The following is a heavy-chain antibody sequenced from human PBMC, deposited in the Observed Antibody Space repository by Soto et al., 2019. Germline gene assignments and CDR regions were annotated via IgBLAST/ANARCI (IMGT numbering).Heavy chain of an antibody. CDR2: IVPMFGTT. V-gene: IGHV1-69*01. D-gene: IGHD6-13*01. J-gene: IGHJ3*01. CDR3: ARDLADVHLWDAFEV. CDR1: GDTFNSYG. Sequence: QVQLVQSGPELKKPGSSVKVSCKAPGDTFNSYGISWVRQASGQGLEWMGGIVPMFGTTNLALKFEARVTITADELTTTVYMEIRGLTSEDTAVYYCARDLADVHLWDAFEVWGHGTRVTVAS.